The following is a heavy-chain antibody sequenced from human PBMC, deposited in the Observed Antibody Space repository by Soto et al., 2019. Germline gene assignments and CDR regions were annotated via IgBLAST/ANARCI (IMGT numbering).Heavy chain of an antibody. J-gene: IGHJ4*02. V-gene: IGHV3-23*01. Sequence: GGSLRLSCAASGFAFSTYAMTWVRQAPGKGLEWVASVSGSGDGTYYANSVKGRFTISRDNSKNTLFLQMTSLTADDTAVYYCAKDRAFGFNPLDYWGQGTLVTVSS. CDR1: GFAFSTYA. D-gene: IGHD3-16*01. CDR3: AKDRAFGFNPLDY. CDR2: VSGSGDGT.